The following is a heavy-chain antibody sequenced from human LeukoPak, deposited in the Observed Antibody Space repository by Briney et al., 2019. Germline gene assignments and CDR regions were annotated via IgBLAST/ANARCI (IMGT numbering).Heavy chain of an antibody. Sequence: GGSLRLSCAASGFTFSSYWMHWVRQAPGKGLVWVSRINSDGSSTSYADSVKGRFTISRDNAKNTLYLQMNSLRAEDTAVYYCATWIQLWSDFDYWAREPWSPSPQ. CDR1: GFTFSSYW. CDR3: ATWIQLWSDFDY. CDR2: INSDGSST. V-gene: IGHV3-74*01. D-gene: IGHD5-18*01. J-gene: IGHJ4*02.